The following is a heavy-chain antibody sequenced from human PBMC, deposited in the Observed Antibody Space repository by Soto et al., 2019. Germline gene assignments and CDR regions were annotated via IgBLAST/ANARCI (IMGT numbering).Heavy chain of an antibody. CDR2: IYPGDSDT. D-gene: IGHD6-19*01. CDR3: ATTIGAQWLVSGYFDY. Sequence: GESLKISCKGSGYSFTSYWIGWVRQMPGKGLEWMGIIYPGDSDTRYSPSFQGQVTISADKSISTAYLQWSSLKASDTAMYYCATTIGAQWLVSGYFDYWGQGTLVTVYS. CDR1: GYSFTSYW. V-gene: IGHV5-51*01. J-gene: IGHJ4*02.